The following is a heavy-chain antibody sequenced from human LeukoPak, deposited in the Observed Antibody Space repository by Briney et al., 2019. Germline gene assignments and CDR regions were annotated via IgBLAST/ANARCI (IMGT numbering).Heavy chain of an antibody. CDR3: AKDTPQRSARGYYYYMDV. CDR1: GFTSSSYA. CDR2: ISGSGGST. D-gene: IGHD6-25*01. V-gene: IGHV3-23*01. J-gene: IGHJ6*03. Sequence: GGSPRLSCAASGFTSSSYAMSWVCQAPGKGLEWVSAISGSGGSTYYADSVKGRFTISRDNSKNTLYLQMNSLRAEDTAVYYCAKDTPQRSARGYYYYMDVWGKGTTVTVSS.